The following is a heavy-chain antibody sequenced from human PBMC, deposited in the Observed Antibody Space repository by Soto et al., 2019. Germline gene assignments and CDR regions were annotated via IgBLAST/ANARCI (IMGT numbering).Heavy chain of an antibody. CDR2: ISYDGSNK. D-gene: IGHD1-26*01. CDR1: GFTFSSYG. Sequence: QVQLVESGGGVVQPGRSLRLSCAASGFTFSSYGMHWVRQAPGKGLEWVAVISYDGSNKYYADSVKGRFTISRDNSKNTLDLQMNSLRAEDTAVYYCAKASSWATYYYYGMDVWGQGTTVTVSS. CDR3: AKASSWATYYYYGMDV. V-gene: IGHV3-30*18. J-gene: IGHJ6*02.